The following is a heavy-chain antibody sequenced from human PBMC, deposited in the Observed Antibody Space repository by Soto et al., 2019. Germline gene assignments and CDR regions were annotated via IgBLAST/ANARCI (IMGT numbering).Heavy chain of an antibody. D-gene: IGHD2-15*01. CDR1: GGSISSSSYY. CDR2: IYYSGST. V-gene: IGHV4-39*01. Sequence: SETLSLTCTVSGGSISSSSYYWGWIRQPPGKGLEWIGSIYYSGSTYYNPSLKSRVTISVDTSKNQFSLKLSSVTAADTAVYYCARHSGCSGGSCYSFGSGSPGYYYYYMDVWGKGTTVTVSS. J-gene: IGHJ6*03. CDR3: ARHSGCSGGSCYSFGSGSPGYYYYYMDV.